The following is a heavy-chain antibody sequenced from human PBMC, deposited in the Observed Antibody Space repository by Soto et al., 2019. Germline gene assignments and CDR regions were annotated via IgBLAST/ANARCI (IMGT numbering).Heavy chain of an antibody. Sequence: ASVKVSCKASGVTFSSYAISWVRQAPGQGLEWMGGIIPIFGTANYAQKFQGRVTITADESTSTAYMELSSLRSEDTAVYYCAREGSKEGVVPAARRDYYYYYGMDVWGQGTTVTVSS. V-gene: IGHV1-69*13. CDR2: IIPIFGTA. CDR3: AREGSKEGVVPAARRDYYYYYGMDV. J-gene: IGHJ6*02. CDR1: GVTFSSYA. D-gene: IGHD2-2*01.